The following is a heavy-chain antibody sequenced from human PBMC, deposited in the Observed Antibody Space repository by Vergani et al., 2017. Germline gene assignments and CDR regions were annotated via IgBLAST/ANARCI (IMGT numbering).Heavy chain of an antibody. CDR1: GGSFSGYY. V-gene: IGHV4-34*01. J-gene: IGHJ4*02. CDR2: INHNGST. CDR3: VRGLVTMVRGGIDY. D-gene: IGHD3-10*01. Sequence: QVQLQQWGAGLLKPSETLSLTCAVYGGSFSGYYWSWIRQPPGKGLEWIGEINHNGSTNYNPSLKSRVTISVDTSKNQFSLKLSSVTAADTAVYYCVRGLVTMVRGGIDYWGQGTLVTVSS.